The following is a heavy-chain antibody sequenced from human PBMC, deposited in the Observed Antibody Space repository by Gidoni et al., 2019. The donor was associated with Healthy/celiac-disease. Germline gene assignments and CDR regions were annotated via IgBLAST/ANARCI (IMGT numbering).Heavy chain of an antibody. J-gene: IGHJ5*02. CDR3: ARAVAGISDWFDP. Sequence: EVQLLESGGGLVQPGGSLRLSCAASGFTFSSYAMSGVRQAPGKGLEWVSAISGSGGSTYYADSVKGRFTISRDNSKNTLYLQMNSLRAEDTAVYYCARAVAGISDWFDPWGQGTLVTVSS. D-gene: IGHD6-19*01. CDR1: GFTFSSYA. CDR2: ISGSGGST. V-gene: IGHV3-23*01.